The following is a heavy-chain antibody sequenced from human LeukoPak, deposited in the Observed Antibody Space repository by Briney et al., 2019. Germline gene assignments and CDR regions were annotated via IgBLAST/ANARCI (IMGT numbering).Heavy chain of an antibody. D-gene: IGHD3-3*01. CDR3: ARVSITIFGVVLNDNYYMDV. CDR2: INPNSGGT. Sequence: ASVKVSCKASGYTFTGYYMHWVRQAPGQGLEWMGWINPNSGGTNYAQKFQGRVTMTRDTSISTAYMELSRLRSDDTAVYYCARVSITIFGVVLNDNYYMDVWGKGTTVTVSS. CDR1: GYTFTGYY. V-gene: IGHV1-2*02. J-gene: IGHJ6*03.